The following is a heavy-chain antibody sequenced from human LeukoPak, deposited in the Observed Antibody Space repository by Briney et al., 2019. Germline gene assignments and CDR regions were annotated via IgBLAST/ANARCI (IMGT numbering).Heavy chain of an antibody. J-gene: IGHJ4*02. D-gene: IGHD6-19*01. CDR2: ISVSGGST. CDR1: GFTFSSYA. CDR3: AKWAVSGRGFDY. Sequence: GGSLRLSCAASGFTFSSYAMSWVRQAPGKGLEWVSTISVSGGSTYYADSVKGRFTISRDNSKNTLYLQMNSLRAEDTAVYYCAKWAVSGRGFDYWGQGTLVTVSS. V-gene: IGHV3-23*01.